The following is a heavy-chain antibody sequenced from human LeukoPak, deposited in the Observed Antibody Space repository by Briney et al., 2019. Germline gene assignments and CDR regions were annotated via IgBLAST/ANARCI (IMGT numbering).Heavy chain of an antibody. J-gene: IGHJ4*02. Sequence: GGSLRLSCAASGFTFSNYAMHWVRQAPGKGLEWVATISYDGNNEYYADSVKGRFTISRDNSKNSLYLQMNSLRAEDTAVYYCARVGYSYGSDYWGQGTLVTVSS. V-gene: IGHV3-30-3*01. D-gene: IGHD5-18*01. CDR1: GFTFSNYA. CDR3: ARVGYSYGSDY. CDR2: ISYDGNNE.